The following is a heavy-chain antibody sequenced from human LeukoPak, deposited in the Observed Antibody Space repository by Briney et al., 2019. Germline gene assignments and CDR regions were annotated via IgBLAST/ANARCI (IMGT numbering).Heavy chain of an antibody. D-gene: IGHD3-16*01. CDR1: GGSISSYY. V-gene: IGHV4-59*01. CDR2: IYYSGST. J-gene: IGHJ4*02. CDR3: ARGGRLPNVGGGGYYFDY. Sequence: SETLSLTCTVSGGSISSYYWSWIRQPPGKGLEWIGYIYYSGSTNYNPSLKSRVTISVDTSKNQFFLKLSSVTAADTAVYYCARGGRLPNVGGGGYYFDYWGQGTLVTVSS.